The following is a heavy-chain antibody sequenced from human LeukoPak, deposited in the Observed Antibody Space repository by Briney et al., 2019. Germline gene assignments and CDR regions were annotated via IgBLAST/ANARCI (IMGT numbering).Heavy chain of an antibody. CDR1: GFTFSSYG. J-gene: IGHJ1*01. CDR3: AKSDTAMVMGGYFQH. Sequence: PGGSLRLSCAASGFTFSSYGMHWVRQAPGKGLEWVAFIRYDGSNKYYADSVKGRFTISRDNSKNTLYLQMNSLRAEDTAVYYCAKSDTAMVMGGYFQHWGQGTLVTVSS. CDR2: IRYDGSNK. D-gene: IGHD5-18*01. V-gene: IGHV3-30*02.